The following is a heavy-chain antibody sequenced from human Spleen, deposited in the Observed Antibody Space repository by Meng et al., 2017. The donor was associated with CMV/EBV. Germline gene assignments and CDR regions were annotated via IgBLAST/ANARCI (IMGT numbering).Heavy chain of an antibody. CDR3: ARQKAGSRWYYFDY. CDR1: GGSVSSGSYY. Sequence: SETLSLTCTVSGGSVSSGSYYWSWIRQPPGKGLEWIGYIYYSGSTNYNPSLKSRVTISVDTSKNQFSLKLNSVTAADTAVFYCARQKAGSRWYYFDYWGQGTLVTVS. D-gene: IGHD6-13*01. CDR2: IYYSGST. J-gene: IGHJ4*02. V-gene: IGHV4-61*01.